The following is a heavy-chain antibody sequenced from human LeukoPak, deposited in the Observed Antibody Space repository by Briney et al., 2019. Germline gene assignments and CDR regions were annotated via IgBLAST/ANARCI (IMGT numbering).Heavy chain of an antibody. CDR2: ISLKNGDI. Sequence: ASVKVSCKASGYTFTNYGIGWVRQAPGQGLEWMGWISLKNGDINYAQKVRGRVTMTTDTSTNTAYMELWSLTSDDTAVYYCAKSDASSGYFSPFDYWGQGTPVIVSS. CDR1: GYTFTNYG. CDR3: AKSDASSGYFSPFDY. D-gene: IGHD3-22*01. J-gene: IGHJ4*02. V-gene: IGHV1-18*01.